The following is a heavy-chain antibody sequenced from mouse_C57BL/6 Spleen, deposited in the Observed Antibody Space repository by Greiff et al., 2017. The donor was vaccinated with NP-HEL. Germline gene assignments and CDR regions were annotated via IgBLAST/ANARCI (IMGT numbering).Heavy chain of an antibody. CDR3: TTPLYGSSYDWYFDV. J-gene: IGHJ1*03. D-gene: IGHD1-1*01. CDR2: IDPEDGDT. V-gene: IGHV14-1*01. Sequence: EVQLQQSGAELVRPGASVKLSCTASGFNIKDYYMHWVKQRPEQGLEWIGRIDPEDGDTEYAPKFQGKATMTADTSSNTAYLQLSSLTSEDTAVYYCTTPLYGSSYDWYFDVWGTGTTVTVSS. CDR1: GFNIKDYY.